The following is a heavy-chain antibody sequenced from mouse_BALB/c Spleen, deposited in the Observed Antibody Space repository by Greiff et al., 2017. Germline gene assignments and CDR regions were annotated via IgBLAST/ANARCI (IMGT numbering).Heavy chain of an antibody. D-gene: IGHD1-2*01. Sequence: QVQLKQPGAELVKPGASVKMSCKASGYTFTSYNMHWVKQTPGQGLEWIGAIYPGNGDTSYNQKFKGKATLTADKSSSTAYMQLSSLTSEDSAVYYCARKDYGRYYFDYWGQGTTLTVSS. CDR3: ARKDYGRYYFDY. CDR2: IYPGNGDT. J-gene: IGHJ2*01. CDR1: GYTFTSYN. V-gene: IGHV1-12*01.